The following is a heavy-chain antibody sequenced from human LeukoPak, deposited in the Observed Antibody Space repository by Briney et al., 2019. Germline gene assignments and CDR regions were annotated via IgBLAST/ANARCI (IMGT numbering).Heavy chain of an antibody. D-gene: IGHD3-3*01. J-gene: IGHJ4*02. CDR3: ARAPSQNIHYDFWSGYYFDY. CDR1: GYTFTSYD. CDR2: MNPNSGNT. V-gene: IGHV1-8*01. Sequence: GASVKVSCKASGYTFTSYDINWVRQATGQGLEWMGRMNPNSGNTGYAQKFQGRVTMTRNTSISTAYMELSSLRSEDTAVYYCARAPSQNIHYDFWSGYYFDYWGQGTLVTVSS.